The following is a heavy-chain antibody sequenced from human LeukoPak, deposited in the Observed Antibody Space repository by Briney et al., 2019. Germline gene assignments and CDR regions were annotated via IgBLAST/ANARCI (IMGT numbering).Heavy chain of an antibody. V-gene: IGHV3-23*01. D-gene: IGHD5-24*01. CDR2: ISGTGGNT. Sequence: PGGSLRLSCAVSGITFSSYAMSWVRQAPGKGLEWVSTISGTGGNTYYADSVKGRFTITRDNSKNTLYLQMNSLRAEDTAVYYCAKIGPQVEGDVRFAEYFQLWGPGTLVTVSS. CDR1: GITFSSYA. CDR3: AKIGPQVEGDVRFAEYFQL. J-gene: IGHJ1*01.